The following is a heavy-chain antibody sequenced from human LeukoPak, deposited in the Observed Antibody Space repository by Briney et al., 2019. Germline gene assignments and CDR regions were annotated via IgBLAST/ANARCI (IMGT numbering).Heavy chain of an antibody. D-gene: IGHD6-19*01. Sequence: ASVKVSCKASGYTFTSYAMHWVRQAPGQRLEWMGWINAGNGNTKYSQKFQGRVTITRDTSASTAYMGLSSLRSEDTAVYYCARDPTGQWLEFDYWGQGTLVTVSS. CDR1: GYTFTSYA. J-gene: IGHJ4*02. CDR3: ARDPTGQWLEFDY. V-gene: IGHV1-3*01. CDR2: INAGNGNT.